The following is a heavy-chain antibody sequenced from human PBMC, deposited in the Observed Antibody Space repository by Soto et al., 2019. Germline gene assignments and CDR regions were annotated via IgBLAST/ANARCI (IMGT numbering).Heavy chain of an antibody. CDR1: GFTFTNYA. CDR2: INAGNDDR. Sequence: SVKVSSMTPGFTFTNYALHWVRQAPGQRLEWLGWINAGNDDRRYAQNFHGRVTTTRDTSATTVYMELSSLGSEDTAVYYCARGRWTQTTADYYLDSWGQGTLVTVSS. V-gene: IGHV1-3*01. D-gene: IGHD1-1*01. J-gene: IGHJ4*02. CDR3: ARGRWTQTTADYYLDS.